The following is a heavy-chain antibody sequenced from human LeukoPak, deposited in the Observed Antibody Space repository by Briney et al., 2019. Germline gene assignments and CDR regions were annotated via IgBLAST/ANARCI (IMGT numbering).Heavy chain of an antibody. Sequence: PSETLSLTCTVSGGSISSHYWSWIRQPPGKGLEYIGYIYYSGSTNYNPSLKSRVTISVDTSKNQFSLKLSSVTAADTAVYYCARESHYSNYYYYMDVWGKGTTVTVSS. J-gene: IGHJ6*03. V-gene: IGHV4-59*11. CDR1: GGSISSHY. CDR2: IYYSGST. D-gene: IGHD4-11*01. CDR3: ARESHYSNYYYYMDV.